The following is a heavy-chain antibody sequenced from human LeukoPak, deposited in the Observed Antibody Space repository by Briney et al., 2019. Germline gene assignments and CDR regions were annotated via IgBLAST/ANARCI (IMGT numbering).Heavy chain of an antibody. Sequence: ASVKVSCEASGYTFTGYYMHWVRQAPGQGLEWMGWINPNSGGTNYAQKFQGRVTMTRDTSISTAYMELSRLRSDDTAVYYCAICSSFIDYYYMDVWGKGTTVTVSS. D-gene: IGHD6-13*01. CDR1: GYTFTGYY. CDR2: INPNSGGT. V-gene: IGHV1-2*02. J-gene: IGHJ6*03. CDR3: AICSSFIDYYYMDV.